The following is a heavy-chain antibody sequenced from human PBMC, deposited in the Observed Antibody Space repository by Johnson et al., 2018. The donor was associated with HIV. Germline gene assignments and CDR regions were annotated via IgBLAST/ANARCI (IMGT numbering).Heavy chain of an antibody. CDR2: INSDGSTT. Sequence: VQLVESGGGVVRPGGSLRLSCAASGFTFSSYWMHWVRQAPGKGLVWVSRINSDGSTTSYADSVKGRFTISRDNAKNTLYLQMNSLRAEDTAVYYCAKSSSSFGAFDIWGQGTMVTVSS. CDR3: AKSSSSFGAFDI. CDR1: GFTFSSYW. D-gene: IGHD6-6*01. V-gene: IGHV3-74*02. J-gene: IGHJ3*02.